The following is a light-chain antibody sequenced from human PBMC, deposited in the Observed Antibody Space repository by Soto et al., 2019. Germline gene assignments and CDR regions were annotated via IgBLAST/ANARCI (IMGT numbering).Light chain of an antibody. CDR3: ETWDSNAHTV. CDR1: SGHSSYI. J-gene: IGLJ3*02. CDR2: LEGSGSH. Sequence: QPVLTQSSSASASLGSSVKLTCTLSSGHSSYIIAWHQQQPGTAPRYLMKLEGSGSHNKGSGVPDRFSSSSSGADLYLTISNLQVEDEADYYCETWDSNAHTVFGGGTKLTVL. V-gene: IGLV4-60*02.